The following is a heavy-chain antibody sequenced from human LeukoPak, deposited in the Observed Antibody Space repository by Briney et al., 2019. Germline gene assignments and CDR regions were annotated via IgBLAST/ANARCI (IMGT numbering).Heavy chain of an antibody. J-gene: IGHJ6*03. CDR1: GFTFSSYA. V-gene: IGHV3-23*01. CDR3: ATTSGALGSYYYYIDV. CDR2: ISGSGGST. D-gene: IGHD2-15*01. Sequence: PGGSLRLSCAASGFTFSSYAMSWVRQAPGKGLEWISAISGSGGSTYYADSVKGRFTISRDNAKNSLYLQMNSLRAEDTAVYYCATTSGALGSYYYYIDVWGKGITVTVSS.